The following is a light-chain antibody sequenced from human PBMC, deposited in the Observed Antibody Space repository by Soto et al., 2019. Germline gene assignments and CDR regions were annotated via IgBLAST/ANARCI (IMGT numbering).Light chain of an antibody. CDR1: QSVNSN. J-gene: IGKJ1*01. CDR2: GAS. V-gene: IGKV3-15*01. CDR3: QQYNNWPPRT. Sequence: EIVMTQSPDTLSVSPGERATLSCRASQSVNSNLAWYQQKPGQAPRLLIYGASTRATGIPARFSGSGSGTEFTLTISSLQSEDFAVYYCQQYNNWPPRTFGQGTKVEIK.